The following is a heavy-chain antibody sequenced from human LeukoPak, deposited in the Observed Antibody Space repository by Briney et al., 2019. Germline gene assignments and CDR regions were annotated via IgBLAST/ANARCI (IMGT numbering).Heavy chain of an antibody. CDR1: GFTFSSYG. V-gene: IGHV3-33*01. Sequence: AGSLRLSCAASGFTFSSYGMHWVRQAPGKGLEWVAVIWYDGSNNYYADSVKGRFTISRDNSKNTLYLQMNSLRAEDTAVYYCARAKGSSWQYYFDYWGQGTLVTVSS. CDR2: IWYDGSNN. CDR3: ARAKGSSWQYYFDY. J-gene: IGHJ4*02. D-gene: IGHD6-13*01.